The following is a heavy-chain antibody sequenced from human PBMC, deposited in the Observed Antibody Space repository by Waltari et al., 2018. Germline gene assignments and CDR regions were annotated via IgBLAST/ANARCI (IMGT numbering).Heavy chain of an antibody. D-gene: IGHD6-6*01. CDR3: ARIGYSSSSTDY. V-gene: IGHV3-7*01. J-gene: IGHJ4*02. CDR1: GFTFSVYW. CDR2: INGDGSVK. Sequence: EVQLVESGGGLVQSGGSLRLSCETSGFTFSVYWMSWVRQAPGKGLEWVANINGDGSVKYYVDSVKGRFTVSRDNAKIAVYLQMNSLRGDDTAVYYCARIGYSSSSTDYWGQGTLVTVSS.